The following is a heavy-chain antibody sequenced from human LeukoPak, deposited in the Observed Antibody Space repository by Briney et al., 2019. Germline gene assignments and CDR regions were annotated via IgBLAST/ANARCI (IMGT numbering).Heavy chain of an antibody. CDR1: GFTFSTYE. CDR3: ARVSYSNYVVPWFDP. V-gene: IGHV3-48*03. CDR2: ISSSGSTI. Sequence: GGSLRLSCAASGFTFSTYEMNWVRQAPGKGLERVSYISSSGSTIYYADSVKGRFTISRDNAKNSLYLQMNSLRAEDTAVYYCARVSYSNYVVPWFDPWGQGTLVTVSS. D-gene: IGHD4-11*01. J-gene: IGHJ5*02.